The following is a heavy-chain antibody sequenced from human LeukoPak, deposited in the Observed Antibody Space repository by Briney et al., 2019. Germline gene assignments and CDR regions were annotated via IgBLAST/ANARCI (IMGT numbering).Heavy chain of an antibody. CDR3: AREGYYYDSSGPDAFDI. Sequence: GGSLRLSCVASGFTFSDYSMNWVRQTPGKGLEWISYDNGRSRTISYADSVKGRFTISRDNAKNSLHLQMNSLRAEDTAVYYCAREGYYYDSSGPDAFDIWGQGTMVTVSS. D-gene: IGHD3-22*01. CDR2: DNGRSRTI. CDR1: GFTFSDYS. V-gene: IGHV3-48*01. J-gene: IGHJ3*02.